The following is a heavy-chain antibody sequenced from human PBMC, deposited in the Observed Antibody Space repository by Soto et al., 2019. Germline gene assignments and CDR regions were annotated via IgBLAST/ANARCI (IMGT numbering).Heavy chain of an antibody. CDR2: ISSSSSTI. D-gene: IGHD4-17*01. J-gene: IGHJ4*02. V-gene: IGHV3-48*01. Sequence: EVQLVESGGGLVQPGGSLXLSCAASGFXXSXYSMNWVRQAPGKGLEWVSYISSSSSTIYYADSVKGRFTISRDNAKNSLYLQMNSLRAEDTAVYYCARDLNYGLFDYWGQGTLVTVSS. CDR3: ARDLNYGLFDY. CDR1: GFXXSXYS.